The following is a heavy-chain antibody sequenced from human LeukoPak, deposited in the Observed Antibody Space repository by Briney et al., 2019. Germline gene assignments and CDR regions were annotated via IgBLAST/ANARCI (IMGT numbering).Heavy chain of an antibody. J-gene: IGHJ4*02. CDR1: GYTFTRYG. CDR2: ISAYNGNT. CDR3: ARDWRDYGDYLEDY. V-gene: IGHV1-18*01. D-gene: IGHD4-17*01. Sequence: ASVKVSCKASGYTFTRYGISWVRQAPGQGLEWMGWISAYNGNTNYAQKLQGRVTMTTDTSTSTAYMELRSLRSDDTAVYYCARDWRDYGDYLEDYWGQGTLVTVSS.